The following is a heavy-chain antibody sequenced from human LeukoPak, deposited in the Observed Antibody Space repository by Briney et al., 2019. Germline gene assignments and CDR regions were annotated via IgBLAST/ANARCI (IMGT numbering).Heavy chain of an antibody. CDR2: IYYSGRT. J-gene: IGHJ4*02. D-gene: IGHD5-12*01. CDR3: ARRSGYDSIDY. Sequence: SETLSLTCAVYGGSFSGYYWSWIRQPPGKGLEWIGSIYYSGRTYYNPSLKSRVTISVDTSKNQFSLKLSSVTAADTAVYYCARRSGYDSIDYWGQGTLVTVSS. V-gene: IGHV4-34*01. CDR1: GGSFSGYY.